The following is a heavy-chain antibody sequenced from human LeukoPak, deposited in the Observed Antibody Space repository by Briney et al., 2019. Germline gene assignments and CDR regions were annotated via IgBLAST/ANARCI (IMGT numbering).Heavy chain of an antibody. J-gene: IGHJ6*02. CDR3: ARDPTDLLRRRRDYYGMDV. D-gene: IGHD4-17*01. CDR2: IYYSGST. Sequence: SETLSLTCTVSGGSISSSSYYWGWIRQPPGKGLEWIGSIYYSGSTYYNPSLKSRVTISVDTSKNQFSLKLSSVTAADTAVYYCARDPTDLLRRRRDYYGMDVWGQGTTVTVSS. CDR1: GGSISSSSYY. V-gene: IGHV4-39*07.